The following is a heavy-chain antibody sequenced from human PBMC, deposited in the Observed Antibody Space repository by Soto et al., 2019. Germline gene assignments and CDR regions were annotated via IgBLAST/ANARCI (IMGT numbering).Heavy chain of an antibody. D-gene: IGHD6-19*01. Sequence: QVQLVESGGGAVQPGRSLRLSCVGSGFPFWHYGMHWVRQAPGKGLEWVAVIWSDGKKESYADFVKGRFAISRDNFKDTLYLQMNSLRAEDTAVYYCARDRDGGWFHMDVWGQGTTDTVSS. CDR1: GFPFWHYG. J-gene: IGHJ6*02. CDR2: IWSDGKKE. V-gene: IGHV3-33*01. CDR3: ARDRDGGWFHMDV.